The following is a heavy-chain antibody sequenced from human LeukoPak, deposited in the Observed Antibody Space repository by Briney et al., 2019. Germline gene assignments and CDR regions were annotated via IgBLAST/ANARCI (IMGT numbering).Heavy chain of an antibody. D-gene: IGHD3-16*01. V-gene: IGHV4-59*01. CDR1: GGSISGYY. Sequence: SETLSLTCTVSGGSISGYYWSWIRQPPGKGLEWIGYMYYSGSTDYNPSLKSRVTISVDTPKNQFSLKLSPVTAADTAVYYCARTWGFFDYWGQGTLVTVSS. CDR2: MYYSGST. CDR3: ARTWGFFDY. J-gene: IGHJ4*02.